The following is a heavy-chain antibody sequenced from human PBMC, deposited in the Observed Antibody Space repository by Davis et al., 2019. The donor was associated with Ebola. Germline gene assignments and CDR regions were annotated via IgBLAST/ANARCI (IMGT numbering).Heavy chain of an antibody. CDR3: ATTSGIGAGNYGMDV. J-gene: IGHJ6*04. D-gene: IGHD6-13*01. CDR2: INPNSGGT. V-gene: IGHV1-8*02. CDR1: GYTFTSYA. Sequence: AASVKVSCKASGYTFTSYAMNWVRQAPGQGLEWMGRINPNSGGTNYAQKFQGRVTMTRNTSISTAYMELSSLRSEDTAVYYCATTSGIGAGNYGMDVWGKGTTVTVSS.